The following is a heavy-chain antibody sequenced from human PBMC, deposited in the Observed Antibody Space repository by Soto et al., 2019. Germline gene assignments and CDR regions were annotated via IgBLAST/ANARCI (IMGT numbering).Heavy chain of an antibody. CDR3: AKVPRGGVIISTYSAHFDY. D-gene: IGHD3-10*01. J-gene: IGHJ4*02. Sequence: QVQLVQSGADVKKPGASVMLSCKASGYTFTSYNMHWVRQAPGQGLEWMGITNPDGGSTRYAQKFQGRVTMTRDTSTSTFYMELSSLRSEDTAVYYCAKVPRGGVIISTYSAHFDYWGQGTLVTVSS. V-gene: IGHV1-46*01. CDR2: TNPDGGST. CDR1: GYTFTSYN.